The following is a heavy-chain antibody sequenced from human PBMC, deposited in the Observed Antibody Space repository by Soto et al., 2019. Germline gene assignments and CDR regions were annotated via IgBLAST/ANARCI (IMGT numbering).Heavy chain of an antibody. CDR3: ARASSHTDAFDI. D-gene: IGHD6-19*01. CDR1: GFTVSSNY. Sequence: GGSLRLSCAASGFTVSSNYMSWVRRAPGKGLEWVSVIYSGGSTYYADSVKGRFTISRDNSKNTLYLQMNSLRAEDTAVYYCARASSHTDAFDIWGQGTMVTVSS. V-gene: IGHV3-66*01. CDR2: IYSGGST. J-gene: IGHJ3*02.